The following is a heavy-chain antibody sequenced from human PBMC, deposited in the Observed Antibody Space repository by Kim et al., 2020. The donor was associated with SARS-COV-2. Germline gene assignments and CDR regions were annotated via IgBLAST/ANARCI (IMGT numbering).Heavy chain of an antibody. Sequence: AKKFQGRAPITADKSTSTAYMELSSLRSEDTAVYYCARDSGSYLFDYWGQGTLVTVSS. CDR3: ARDSGSYLFDY. V-gene: IGHV1-69*04. D-gene: IGHD1-26*01. J-gene: IGHJ4*02.